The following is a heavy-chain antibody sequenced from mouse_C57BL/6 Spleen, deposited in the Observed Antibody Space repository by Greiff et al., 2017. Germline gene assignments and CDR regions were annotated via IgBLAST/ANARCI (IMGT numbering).Heavy chain of an antibody. CDR2: IDPSDSYT. CDR1: GYTFTSYW. D-gene: IGHD1-1*01. Sequence: VQLQQPGAELVRPGTSVKLSCKASGYTFTSYWMHWVKQRPGQGLEWIGVIDPSDSYTNYNQKFKGKATLTVDTSSSTAYMQLSSLTSEDSAVYYCARGDYGSREPYFDYWGQGTTLTVSS. V-gene: IGHV1-59*01. J-gene: IGHJ2*01. CDR3: ARGDYGSREPYFDY.